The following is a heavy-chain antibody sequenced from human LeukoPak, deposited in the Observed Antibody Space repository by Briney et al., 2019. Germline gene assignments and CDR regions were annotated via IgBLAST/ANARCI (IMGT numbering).Heavy chain of an antibody. D-gene: IGHD6-13*01. CDR1: GYSISSGYY. CDR2: IYHSGST. V-gene: IGHV4-38-2*02. Sequence: PSETLSLTCAVSGYSISSGYYWGWIRQPPGKGLEGIGSIYHSGSTYYNPSLKSRVTISVDTSKNQFALKLSSVPAADTGVYYCARDRWYSSSYSGSWYFDYWGQGTLVTVSS. J-gene: IGHJ4*02. CDR3: ARDRWYSSSYSGSWYFDY.